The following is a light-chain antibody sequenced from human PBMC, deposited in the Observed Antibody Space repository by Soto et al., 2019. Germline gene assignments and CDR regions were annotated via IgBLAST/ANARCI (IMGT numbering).Light chain of an antibody. V-gene: IGKV3-20*01. CDR3: QQYSSSAWT. Sequence: EILVTQSPSTLSGYPRERVSLTCMASQSVDSNLALYQQKPGQAPRLLIYDASSMATGIPDRFSGGGSGTDFTLTISSLEPEDFAVYYCQQYSSSAWTFGQGTKVDI. CDR2: DAS. J-gene: IGKJ1*01. CDR1: QSVDSN.